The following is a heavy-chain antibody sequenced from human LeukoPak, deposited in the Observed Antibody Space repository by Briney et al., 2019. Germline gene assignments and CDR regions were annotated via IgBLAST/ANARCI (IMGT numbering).Heavy chain of an antibody. J-gene: IGHJ4*02. V-gene: IGHV3-23*01. Sequence: GGSLRLSCAASGFTFRSYAMSWVRQAPGKGLEWVSAISSSGGSTYHADSVKGRFTISRDNSKNTLYLQMNSLRAEDMAVYYFAKVVLRGAGGTYVFDVAVYYFYYGGRGPLAPVSS. CDR2: ISSSGGST. D-gene: IGHD2-8*02. CDR1: GFTFRSYA. CDR3: AKVVLRGAGGTYVFDVAVYYFYY.